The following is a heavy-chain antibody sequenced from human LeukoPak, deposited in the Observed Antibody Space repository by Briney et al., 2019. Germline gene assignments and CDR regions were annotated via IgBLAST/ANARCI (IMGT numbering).Heavy chain of an antibody. J-gene: IGHJ4*02. CDR3: TTVSAVVPAEEVDY. Sequence: PGGSLRLSCAASGFSFSDYAMTWVRQAPGKGLEWVGRIKSKTDGGTTDYAAPVKGRFTISRDDSKNTLYLQMNSLKTEDTAVYYCTTVSAVVPAEEVDYWGQGTLVTVSS. CDR2: IKSKTDGGTT. V-gene: IGHV3-15*01. D-gene: IGHD2-2*01. CDR1: GFSFSDYA.